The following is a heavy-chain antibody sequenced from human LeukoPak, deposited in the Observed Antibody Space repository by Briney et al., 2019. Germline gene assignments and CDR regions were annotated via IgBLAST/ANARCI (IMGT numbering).Heavy chain of an antibody. CDR3: ARYCGGDCYSGFDY. D-gene: IGHD2-21*02. J-gene: IGHJ4*02. Sequence: ASVKVSCKASGYTFTSYAMNWVRQAPGQGLEWMGWINTNTGNPTYAQGLTGRFVFSLDTSVSTAYLQICSLKAEDTAVYYCARYCGGDCYSGFDYWGQGTLVTVSS. CDR1: GYTFTSYA. CDR2: INTNTGNP. V-gene: IGHV7-4-1*01.